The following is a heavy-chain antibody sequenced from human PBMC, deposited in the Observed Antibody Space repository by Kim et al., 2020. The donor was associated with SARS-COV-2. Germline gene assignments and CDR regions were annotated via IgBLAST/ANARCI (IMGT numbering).Heavy chain of an antibody. J-gene: IGHJ6*02. CDR2: INTNTGNP. CDR3: ARDPGVSTIFGVVIRNPNYYGMDV. V-gene: IGHV7-4-1*02. Sequence: ASVKVSCKASGYTFTSYAMNWVRQAPGQGLEWMGWINTNTGNPTYAQGFTGRFVFSLDTSVSTAYLQISSLKAEDTAVYYCARDPGVSTIFGVVIRNPNYYGMDVWGQGPTVTVSS. D-gene: IGHD3-3*01. CDR1: GYTFTSYA.